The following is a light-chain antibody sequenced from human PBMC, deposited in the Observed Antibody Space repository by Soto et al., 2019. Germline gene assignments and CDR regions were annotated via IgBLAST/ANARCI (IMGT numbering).Light chain of an antibody. J-gene: IGKJ2*01. CDR1: QSLVYSDGNTY. CDR3: MQCTHWPPVNT. V-gene: IGKV2-30*01. CDR2: KVS. Sequence: DVVMTQSPLSLPVTLGQPASISCRSSQSLVYSDGNTYLNWLQQRPGQSPRRLIYKVSNRDSGVPDRFSGSGSGTDFSLKISRVEAEDVGVYYWMQCTHWPPVNTFGQGTKLEIK.